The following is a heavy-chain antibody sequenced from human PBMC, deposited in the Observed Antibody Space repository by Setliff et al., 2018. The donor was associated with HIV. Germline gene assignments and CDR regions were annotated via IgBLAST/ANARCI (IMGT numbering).Heavy chain of an antibody. V-gene: IGHV4-31*03. CDR3: ARDDSGPPPRAFDI. CDR1: GGSISYGGHY. D-gene: IGHD1-26*01. Sequence: PSETLSLTCTVSGGSISYGGHYWSWIRQHPGKGLEWIGNIYYSGSTYYNPSLKSRIIMSVDTSKNQFSLNLTSVTAADTAVYYCARDDSGPPPRAFDIWGLGTMVTVSS. CDR2: IYYSGST. J-gene: IGHJ3*02.